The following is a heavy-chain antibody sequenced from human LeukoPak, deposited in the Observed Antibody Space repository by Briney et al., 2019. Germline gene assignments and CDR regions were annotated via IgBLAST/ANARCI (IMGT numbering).Heavy chain of an antibody. J-gene: IGHJ3*02. CDR3: ARESYCSSTSCYVNSFDI. CDR2: MSSSSSYI. CDR1: GFTFSSYS. V-gene: IGHV3-21*01. D-gene: IGHD2-2*01. Sequence: KTGGSLRLSCAASGFTFSSYSMNWVRQAPGKGLEWVSSMSSSSSYIYYADSVKGRFTISRDNAKNSLYLQMNSLRAEDTAVYYCARESYCSSTSCYVNSFDIWGQGTMVTVSS.